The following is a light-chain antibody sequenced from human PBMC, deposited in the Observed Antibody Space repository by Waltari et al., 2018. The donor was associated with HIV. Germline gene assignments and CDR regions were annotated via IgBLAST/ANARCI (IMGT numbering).Light chain of an antibody. Sequence: DIQMTQSPPSLSPSVGDRVTITCRASQDISRWLAWYQQTPGKAPKLLIYGAALLQTGGPSRFSGCGSGTHFTHTITGLQPEDFATYYCQQADRFPHTFGQGTNLEI. CDR2: GAA. CDR3: QQADRFPHT. V-gene: IGKV1-12*01. J-gene: IGKJ2*01. CDR1: QDISRW.